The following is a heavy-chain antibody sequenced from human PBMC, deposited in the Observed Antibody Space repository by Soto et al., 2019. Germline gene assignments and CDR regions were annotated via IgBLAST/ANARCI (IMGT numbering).Heavy chain of an antibody. J-gene: IGHJ3*02. D-gene: IGHD6-19*01. CDR2: INPNSGGT. CDR3: ARGRQQWLVQGAFDI. CDR1: GYTFTSYG. Sequence: ASVKVSCKASGYTFTSYGISWVRQAPGQGLEWMGWINPNSGGTNYAQKFQGWVTMTRDTSISTAYMELSRLRSDDTAVYYCARGRQQWLVQGAFDIWGQGTMVTVSS. V-gene: IGHV1-2*04.